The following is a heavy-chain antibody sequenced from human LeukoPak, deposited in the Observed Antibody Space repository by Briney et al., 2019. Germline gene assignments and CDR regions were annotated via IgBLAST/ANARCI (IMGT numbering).Heavy chain of an antibody. CDR3: ATKQWLAPPPDS. CDR1: GFTFSKYW. CDR2: INTDGTVT. Sequence: PGGSLRLSCAASGFTFSKYWMLWVRQAPGKGLESVSRINTDGTVTTYADSVMGRFTVSRDNAGNTMFLQMNSVRDEDTAVYYCATKQWLAPPPDSWGQGTPVTVSS. D-gene: IGHD6-19*01. V-gene: IGHV3-74*01. J-gene: IGHJ4*02.